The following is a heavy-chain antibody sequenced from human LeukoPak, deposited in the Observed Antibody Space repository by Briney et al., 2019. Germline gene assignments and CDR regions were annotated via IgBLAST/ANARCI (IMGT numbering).Heavy chain of an antibody. CDR2: ISGSGDNT. D-gene: IGHD3-10*01. V-gene: IGHV3-23*01. Sequence: GGSLRLSCAASGFTFSSYGMNWVRQAPGKGLEWVSSISGSGDNTYYADSVKGRFTFSRDNSKDTLYLQMNSLRAEDTAVYYCARGGYYGSRTYYSPTSLHWGRRALVTVSS. CDR3: ARGGYYGSRTYYSPTSLH. J-gene: IGHJ4*02. CDR1: GFTFSSYG.